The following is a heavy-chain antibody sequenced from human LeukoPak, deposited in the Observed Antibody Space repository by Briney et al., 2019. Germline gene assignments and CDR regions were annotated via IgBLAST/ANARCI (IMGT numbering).Heavy chain of an antibody. V-gene: IGHV3-64*01. J-gene: IGHJ4*02. CDR1: GFTFDDYA. CDR2: ISSNGGST. CDR3: AGYGSGTAPLGY. D-gene: IGHD3-10*01. Sequence: PGGSLRLSCAASGFTFDDYAMHWVRQAPGKGLEYVSAISSNGGSTYYANSVKGRFTISRDNSKNTLYLQMGSLRAEDMAVYYCAGYGSGTAPLGYWGQGTLVAVSS.